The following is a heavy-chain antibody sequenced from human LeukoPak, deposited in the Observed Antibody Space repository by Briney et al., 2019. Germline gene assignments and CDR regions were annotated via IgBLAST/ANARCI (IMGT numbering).Heavy chain of an antibody. V-gene: IGHV3-66*01. D-gene: IGHD6-13*01. Sequence: GGSLRLSCAVSNSTVNSNYMTWVRQAPGKGLDWISVIYSGGSTYYADSVKGRFTISRDNSKNTLHLQMNSLRVDDTGVYYCATRSSTWHAFDYWGQGTLVTVSS. CDR1: NSTVNSNY. CDR3: ATRSSTWHAFDY. CDR2: IYSGGST. J-gene: IGHJ4*02.